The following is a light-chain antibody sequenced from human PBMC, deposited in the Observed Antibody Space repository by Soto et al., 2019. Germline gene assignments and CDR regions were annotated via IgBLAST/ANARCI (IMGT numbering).Light chain of an antibody. Sequence: QSALTQPASVSGSPGQSVTISCTGTSSDVGTYNRVSWYQQPPGTAPRLMIYEVSSRPAGVPNRFSGSKSGNTASLTISGLQAEDEADYYCSSYTSSSTFELVFGGGTQLTVL. J-gene: IGLJ2*01. CDR2: EVS. CDR3: SSYTSSSTFELV. CDR1: SSDVGTYNR. V-gene: IGLV2-18*02.